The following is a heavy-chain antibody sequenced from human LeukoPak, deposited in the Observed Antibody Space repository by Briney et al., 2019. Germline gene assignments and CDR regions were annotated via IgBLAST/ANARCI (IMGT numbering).Heavy chain of an antibody. D-gene: IGHD3-22*01. CDR1: GFTFSSYA. Sequence: GGSLRLSCAASGFTFSSYATSWVRQAPGKGLEWVSAISGSGGSTYYADSVKGRFTISRDNSKNTLYLQMNSLRAEDTAVYYCARDAVSSGYYYFSIPNFDYWGQGTLVTVSS. V-gene: IGHV3-23*01. CDR2: ISGSGGST. J-gene: IGHJ4*02. CDR3: ARDAVSSGYYYFSIPNFDY.